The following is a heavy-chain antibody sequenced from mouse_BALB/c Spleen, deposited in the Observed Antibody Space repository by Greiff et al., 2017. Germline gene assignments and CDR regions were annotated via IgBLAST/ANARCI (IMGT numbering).Heavy chain of an antibody. CDR1: GYPFTSYY. CDR2: IYPGNVNT. CDR3: ARTRGIHAIATRRPGALETAFSASHAVSDV. V-gene: IGHV1S56*01. J-gene: IGHJ1*01. D-gene: IGHD6-5*01. Sequence: VQLMESGPALVQPGASVRISCRPSGYPFTSYYIDWVKQRPGQGLEWIGWIYPGNVNTKYNEKFKGKATLTADKSSSTAYMQLSSLTSEDSSVYCCARTRGIHAIATRRPGALETAFSASHAVSDV.